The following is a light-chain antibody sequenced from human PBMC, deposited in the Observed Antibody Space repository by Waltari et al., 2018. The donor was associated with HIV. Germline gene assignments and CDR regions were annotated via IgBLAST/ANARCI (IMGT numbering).Light chain of an antibody. Sequence: QSALTQPASVSGSPGQSITISCTGTSSDIGGYNYVSWYQQHPGKPPKVLIYDVIKRPSGISDRFSGSKSGSTASLTISGLQAEDEADYYCASYTARSIPWVFGGGTKLTVV. CDR3: ASYTARSIPWV. J-gene: IGLJ3*02. CDR1: SSDIGGYNY. CDR2: DVI. V-gene: IGLV2-14*03.